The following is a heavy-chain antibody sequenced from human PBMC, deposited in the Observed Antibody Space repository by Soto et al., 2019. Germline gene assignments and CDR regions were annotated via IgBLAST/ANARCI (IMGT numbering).Heavy chain of an antibody. D-gene: IGHD3-9*01. CDR2: INPSGGST. Sequence: ASVKVSCKASGYTFTSYYMHWVRQAPGQGLEWMGIINPSGGSTSYAQKFQGRVTMTRDTSMSTVYMELSSLRSEDTAVYYCARDLGRYFDWLLLGPPGYWGQGTLVTVSS. CDR3: ARDLGRYFDWLLLGPPGY. V-gene: IGHV1-46*01. J-gene: IGHJ4*02. CDR1: GYTFTSYY.